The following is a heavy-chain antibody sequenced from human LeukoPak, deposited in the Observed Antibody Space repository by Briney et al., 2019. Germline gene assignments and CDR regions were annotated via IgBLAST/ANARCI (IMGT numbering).Heavy chain of an antibody. D-gene: IGHD2-21*02. CDR1: GFTFSTYG. CDR3: ARGSSGRLLSSWFDP. CDR2: ISYDGSSK. J-gene: IGHJ5*02. Sequence: PGGSLRLSCAASGFTFSTYGIHWVRQAPGKGLEWVAVISYDGSSKDYADSLKGRFTISRDNSINTLYLQMNSPRVEDTAIYYCARGSSGRLLSSWFDPWGQGTLVTVSS. V-gene: IGHV3-30*03.